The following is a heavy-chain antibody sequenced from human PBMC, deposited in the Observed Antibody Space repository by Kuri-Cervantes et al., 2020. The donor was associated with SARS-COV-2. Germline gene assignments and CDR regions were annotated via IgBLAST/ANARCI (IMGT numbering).Heavy chain of an antibody. Sequence: GESLKISCAASGFTFSSYSMNWVRQAPGKGLEWVSSISSSSYIYYADSVKGRFTISRDNAKNSLYLQMNSLRAEDTAVYYCARDPTAGRLRYFDWFSSGPSNYYGMDVWGQGTMVTVSS. V-gene: IGHV3-21*01. CDR3: ARDPTAGRLRYFDWFSSGPSNYYGMDV. CDR1: GFTFSSYS. D-gene: IGHD3-9*01. J-gene: IGHJ6*02. CDR2: ISSSSYI.